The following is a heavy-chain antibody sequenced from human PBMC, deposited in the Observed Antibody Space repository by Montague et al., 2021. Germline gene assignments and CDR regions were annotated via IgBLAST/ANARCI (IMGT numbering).Heavy chain of an antibody. Sequence: SETLSLTCSVSGDSVRCGIYHWGWIRQSPGKGLEWIGYIYNGGGATYKTSLRSRVTMSLDTSGNRFSLNLSSATAADTAVYYCAAYYYGGGGRGSWGQGTLVTVSS. CDR1: GDSVRCGIYH. CDR2: IYNGGGA. V-gene: IGHV4-61*01. CDR3: AAYYYGGGGRGS. D-gene: IGHD3-10*01. J-gene: IGHJ5*02.